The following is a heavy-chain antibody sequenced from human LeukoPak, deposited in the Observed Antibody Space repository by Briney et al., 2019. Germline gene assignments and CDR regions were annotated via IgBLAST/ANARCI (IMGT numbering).Heavy chain of an antibody. J-gene: IGHJ4*02. CDR1: EFTFSSCA. CDR3: AKSARWIQLWLLDY. Sequence: GGSLRLSCAASEFTFSSCAMTWVRQAPGKGLEWVSAISGSGGSTYYADSVEGRFTISRDNSKNTLYLQMNSLRAEDTAVYYCAKSARWIQLWLLDYWGQGTLVTVSS. D-gene: IGHD5-18*01. V-gene: IGHV3-23*01. CDR2: ISGSGGST.